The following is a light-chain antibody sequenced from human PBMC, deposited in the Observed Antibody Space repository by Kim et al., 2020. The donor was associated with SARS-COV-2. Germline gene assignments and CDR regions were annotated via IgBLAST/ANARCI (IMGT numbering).Light chain of an antibody. V-gene: IGKV3-11*01. Sequence: EIVLTQSPATLSLSPGERATLSCRASQSVSYYLAWYQQKPGQAPRLLIYDASNRATGIPARFSGSGSGTDFTLTISSLEPEDFAVYYCHQRSNWPPVTFGGGTKVDIK. J-gene: IGKJ4*01. CDR2: DAS. CDR3: HQRSNWPPVT. CDR1: QSVSYY.